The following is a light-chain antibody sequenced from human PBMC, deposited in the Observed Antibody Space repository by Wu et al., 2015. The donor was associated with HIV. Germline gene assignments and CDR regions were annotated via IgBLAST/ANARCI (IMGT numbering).Light chain of an antibody. CDR2: AAS. J-gene: IGKJ1*01. CDR1: QGISNS. V-gene: IGKV1-NL1*01. CDR3: QQYYGSPRT. Sequence: DIQMTQSPSSLSASVGDRVTITCRASQGISNSLAWYQQKAGKAPKVLLYAASRLESGVPSRFSGSGSGTEYTLTISSLQSEDFATYYCQQYYGSPRTFGQGTNGGNQT.